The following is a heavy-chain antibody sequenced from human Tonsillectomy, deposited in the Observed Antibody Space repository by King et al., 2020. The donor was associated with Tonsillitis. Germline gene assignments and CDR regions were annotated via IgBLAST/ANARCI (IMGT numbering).Heavy chain of an antibody. Sequence: DVQLVESGGGLVKPGGSLRLSCAASGFTFSSYNMHWVRQAPGKGLEWVSSITSSSSYIYYADSVKGRFTVSRDNAKNSLYLQMNSLRAEDTAVYHCARDRNDFWSGYYYVWGQGTLVTVSS. CDR3: ARDRNDFWSGYYYV. D-gene: IGHD3-3*01. CDR2: ITSSSSYI. CDR1: GFTFSSYN. J-gene: IGHJ4*02. V-gene: IGHV3-21*01.